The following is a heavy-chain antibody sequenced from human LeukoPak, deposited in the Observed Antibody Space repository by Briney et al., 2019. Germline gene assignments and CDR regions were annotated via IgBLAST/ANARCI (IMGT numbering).Heavy chain of an antibody. CDR2: IYYSGST. Sequence: SETLSLTCTVSGGSISSGDYYWSWIRQPPGKGLEWSGYIYYSGSTYYNPSLKSRVTISVDTSKNQFSLKLSSVTAADTAVYYCARGVRGYSYGRGSHYFDYWGQGTLVTVSS. CDR1: GGSISSGDYY. D-gene: IGHD5-18*01. CDR3: ARGVRGYSYGRGSHYFDY. J-gene: IGHJ4*02. V-gene: IGHV4-30-4*01.